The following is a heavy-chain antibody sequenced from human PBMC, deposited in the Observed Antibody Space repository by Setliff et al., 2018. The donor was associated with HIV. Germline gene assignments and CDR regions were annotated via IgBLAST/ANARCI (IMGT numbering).Heavy chain of an antibody. CDR3: ARDCITIFCVAQYYNYMDV. CDR1: GYTFSSYG. J-gene: IGHJ6*03. D-gene: IGHD3-3*01. V-gene: IGHV1-18*01. Sequence: AASVKVSCKASGYTFSSYGISWVRQAPGQGLEWMGWISAYNGDTNYVQKFQGRVTMTTDTSTNTAYMELRSLRSDDTAVYYCARDCITIFCVAQYYNYMDVWGKGTTVTVSS. CDR2: ISAYNGDT.